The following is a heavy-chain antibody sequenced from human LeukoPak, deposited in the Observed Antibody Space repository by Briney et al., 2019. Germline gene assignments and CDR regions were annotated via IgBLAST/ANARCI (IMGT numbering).Heavy chain of an antibody. J-gene: IGHJ4*02. CDR3: ACSVTTQFQGDY. CDR1: GYTFTSYA. CDR2: INAGNGNT. D-gene: IGHD4-17*01. V-gene: IGHV1-3*01. Sequence: ASVKVSCKVSGYTFTSYAMHWVRQAPGQRLEWMGWINAGNGNTKYSQKFQGRVTITRDTSASTAYMELSSLRSEDTAVYYCACSVTTQFQGDYWGQGTLVTVSS.